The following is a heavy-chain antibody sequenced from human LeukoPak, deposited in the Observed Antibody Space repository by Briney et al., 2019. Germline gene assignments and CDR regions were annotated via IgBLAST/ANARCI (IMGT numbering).Heavy chain of an antibody. CDR3: AKAGYSSGWVPGYFDY. CDR2: ISSSSDYI. Sequence: PGGSLRLSCAASGLTFNTYSMNWVRQAPGKGLEWVSSISSSSDYIYYADSMKGRFTISRDNAKNSLYLQMNSLRAEDTAVYYCAKAGYSSGWVPGYFDYWGQGTLVTVSS. CDR1: GLTFNTYS. D-gene: IGHD6-19*01. V-gene: IGHV3-21*04. J-gene: IGHJ4*02.